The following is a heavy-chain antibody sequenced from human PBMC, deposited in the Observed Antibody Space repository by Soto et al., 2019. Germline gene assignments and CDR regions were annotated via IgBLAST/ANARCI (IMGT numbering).Heavy chain of an antibody. CDR2: IVVGSGNT. CDR3: AAAYNYYDSSGYYFSYYGMDV. V-gene: IGHV1-58*01. D-gene: IGHD3-22*01. CDR1: GFTFTSSA. J-gene: IGHJ6*02. Sequence: ASVKVSCKASGFTFTSSAVQWVRQARGQRLEWIGWIVVGSGNTNYAQKFQERVTITRDMSTSTAYMELSSLRSEDTAVYYCAAAYNYYDSSGYYFSYYGMDVWGQGTTVTVSS.